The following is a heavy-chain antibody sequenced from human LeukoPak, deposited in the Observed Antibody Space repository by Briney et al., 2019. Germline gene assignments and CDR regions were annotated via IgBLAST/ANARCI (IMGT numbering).Heavy chain of an antibody. Sequence: PGGSLRLSCAASGFTFDDYAMHWVRQAPGKGLEWVSLISWDGGSTYYADSVKGRFTISRDSSKNSLYLQMNSLRAEDTALYYCAKGEGYDSSGYPFDYWGQGTLVTVSS. CDR2: ISWDGGST. D-gene: IGHD3-22*01. CDR1: GFTFDDYA. CDR3: AKGEGYDSSGYPFDY. V-gene: IGHV3-43D*04. J-gene: IGHJ4*02.